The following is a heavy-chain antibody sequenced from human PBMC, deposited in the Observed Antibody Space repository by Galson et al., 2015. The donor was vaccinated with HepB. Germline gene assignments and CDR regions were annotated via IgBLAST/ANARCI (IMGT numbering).Heavy chain of an antibody. CDR2: ISSSGSTI. V-gene: IGHV3-11*01. Sequence: SLRLSCAASGFTFSDYYMSWIRQAPGEGLEWVSYISSSGSTIYYADSVKGRFTISRDNAKNSLYLQMNSLRAEDTAVYYCARPVRTRGPMNYYYYYYYMDVWGKGTTVTVSS. CDR1: GFTFSDYY. CDR3: ARPVRTRGPMNYYYYYYYMDV. D-gene: IGHD1-7*01. J-gene: IGHJ6*03.